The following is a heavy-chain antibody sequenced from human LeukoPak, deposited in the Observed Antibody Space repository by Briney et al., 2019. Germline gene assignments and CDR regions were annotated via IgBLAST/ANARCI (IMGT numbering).Heavy chain of an antibody. Sequence: GGSLRLSCAASGFTFMNYNMSWIRQAPGRGLEGVSYISSSGSTIYYADSVKGRFTISRDNAKNSLYLQMNSLRAEDTAVYYCAREFLAFDIWGQGTMVTVSS. J-gene: IGHJ3*02. V-gene: IGHV3-11*04. D-gene: IGHD2-21*01. CDR1: GFTFMNYN. CDR3: AREFLAFDI. CDR2: ISSSGSTI.